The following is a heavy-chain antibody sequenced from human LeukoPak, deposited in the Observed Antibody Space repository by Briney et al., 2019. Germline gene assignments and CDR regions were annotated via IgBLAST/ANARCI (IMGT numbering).Heavy chain of an antibody. CDR1: GGSISSSSYY. CDR2: IYYSGST. D-gene: IGHD5-12*01. CDR3: ARDKWSSGYDLEVSWFDP. Sequence: SETLSLTCTVSGGSISSSSYYWGWIRQPPGKGLEWIGSIYYSGSTYYNPSLKSRVTISVDTSKNQFSLKLSSVTAADTAVYYCARDKWSSGYDLEVSWFDPWGQGTLVTVSS. J-gene: IGHJ5*02. V-gene: IGHV4-39*07.